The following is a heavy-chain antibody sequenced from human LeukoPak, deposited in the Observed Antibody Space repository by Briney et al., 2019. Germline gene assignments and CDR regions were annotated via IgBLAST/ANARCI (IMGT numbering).Heavy chain of an antibody. CDR2: IYYSGST. CDR1: GGSISSGDYY. V-gene: IGHV4-30-4*01. J-gene: IGHJ4*02. Sequence: PSETLSLTCTVSGGSISSGDYYWSWIRQPPGKGLEWIGYIYYSGSTYYNPSLKSRVTISVDTSKNQFSLKLSSVTAADTAVYYCARARGTYYYDSSGHYFDYWGQGTLVTVSS. CDR3: ARARGTYYYDSSGHYFDY. D-gene: IGHD3-22*01.